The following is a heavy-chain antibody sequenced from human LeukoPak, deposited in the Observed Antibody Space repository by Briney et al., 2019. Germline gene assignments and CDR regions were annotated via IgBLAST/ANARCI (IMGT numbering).Heavy chain of an antibody. V-gene: IGHV3-23*01. CDR2: ISDSGGST. J-gene: IGHJ4*02. CDR1: GFTFSSYA. CDR3: AKSSGDGEAD. D-gene: IGHD3-10*01. Sequence: GGSLRLSCAASGFTFSSYAMSWVRQAPGKGLEWVSAISDSGGSTYYADSVKGRFTISRDNFKNTLNLQMNSLRAEDTAVYYCAKSSGDGEADWGQGTLVTVSS.